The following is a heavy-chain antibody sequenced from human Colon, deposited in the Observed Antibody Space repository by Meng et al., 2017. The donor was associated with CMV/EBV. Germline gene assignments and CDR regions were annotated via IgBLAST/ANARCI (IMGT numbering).Heavy chain of an antibody. Sequence: GGSLRLSCVASGFRFMSYSMIWVRQAPGKGLECVSFIDTRSTSKDYVDSVKGRFTISRDNARNSLFLEMNSLRAGDTAVYYCARSSGSYGKYYGMDVWGQGTTVTVSS. D-gene: IGHD1-26*01. J-gene: IGHJ6*02. CDR2: IDTRSTSK. CDR1: GFRFMSYS. V-gene: IGHV3-21*01. CDR3: ARSSGSYGKYYGMDV.